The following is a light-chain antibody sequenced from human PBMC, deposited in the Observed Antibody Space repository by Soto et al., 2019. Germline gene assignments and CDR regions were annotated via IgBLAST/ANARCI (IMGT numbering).Light chain of an antibody. V-gene: IGLV1-40*01. CDR1: SSNIGAGYD. CDR3: QSYDSSLSAVV. CDR2: GNS. J-gene: IGLJ2*01. Sequence: QSVLTQPPSVSGAPRQRVTISCTGSSSNIGAGYDVHWYQQLPGTAPKVLIYGNSNRPSGVPDRFSGSKSGTSASLAITGLQAEDEADYYCQSYDSSLSAVVFGGGTKLTVL.